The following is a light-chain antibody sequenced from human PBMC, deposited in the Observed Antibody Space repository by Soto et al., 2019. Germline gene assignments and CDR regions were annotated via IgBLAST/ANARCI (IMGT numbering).Light chain of an antibody. J-gene: IGKJ5*01. V-gene: IGKV3-15*01. CDR3: QQYNQWPIT. CDR2: GAF. CDR1: QSAGTN. Sequence: EIVRTQSPATLTVSPGERAALSCRASQSAGTNLAWYQQKPGQAPRLLIHGAFTRATGIPARFSGRGSGTECTLTISSLQSEDFAVFYCQQYNQWPITFGQGTRLEIK.